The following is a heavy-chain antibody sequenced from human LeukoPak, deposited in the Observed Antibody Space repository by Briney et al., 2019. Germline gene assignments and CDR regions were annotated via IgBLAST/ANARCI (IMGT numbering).Heavy chain of an antibody. V-gene: IGHV1-3*03. Sequence: ASVKVSCKASGFPFTSYAIHWVRQAPGQRLEWMGWVNADNSNTKYSQEFQGRVTITADKSTSTAYMELSSLRSEDTAVYYCATAGSEGQETDYWGQGTLVTVSS. CDR3: ATAGSEGQETDY. D-gene: IGHD5-24*01. CDR2: VNADNSNT. J-gene: IGHJ4*02. CDR1: GFPFTSYA.